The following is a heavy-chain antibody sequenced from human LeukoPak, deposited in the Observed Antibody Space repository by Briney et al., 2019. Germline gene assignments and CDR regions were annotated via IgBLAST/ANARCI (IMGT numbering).Heavy chain of an antibody. CDR3: TTVGLYLGYKDFDY. V-gene: IGHV3-15*01. Sequence: PGGSLSLSCAASGFTFSNAWMSWVRQAPGKGLEWVGRIKSKTDGGTTDYAAPVKGRFTISRDDSKNTLYLQMNSLKTEDTAVYYCTTVGLYLGYKDFDYWGQGTLVTVSS. J-gene: IGHJ4*02. CDR2: IKSKTDGGTT. CDR1: GFTFSNAW. D-gene: IGHD2-2*02.